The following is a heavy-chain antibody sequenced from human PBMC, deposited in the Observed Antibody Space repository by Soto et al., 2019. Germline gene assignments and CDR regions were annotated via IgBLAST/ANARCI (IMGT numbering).Heavy chain of an antibody. CDR2: VTSRGDTT. J-gene: IGHJ4*02. V-gene: IGHV3-23*01. CDR3: AKDRLGGGLDY. D-gene: IGHD3-16*01. CDR1: GFIFSNYA. Sequence: EVQLLQSGGGLVQPGGSLRLSCAASGFIFSNYAMNWVRQAPGKGLEWVLIVTSRGDTTYYADSVKGRFTISRDNSKNTLYLQVNSLTAEDTAVYYCAKDRLGGGLDYWGQGTLVSVSS.